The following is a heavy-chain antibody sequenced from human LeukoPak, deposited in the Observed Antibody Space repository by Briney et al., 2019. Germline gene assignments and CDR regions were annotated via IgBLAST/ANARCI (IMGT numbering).Heavy chain of an antibody. D-gene: IGHD3-16*01. V-gene: IGHV3-48*01. Sequence: PGGSLRLSCVASGFTFNNHNMDWVRQAPGKGLEWISYISGSGDAIFYADSVQGRFTISRDNAKNSVYLQMNSLRAEDTAVYYCARGALRLDYWGQGTLVTVSS. J-gene: IGHJ4*02. CDR1: GFTFNNHN. CDR2: ISGSGDAI. CDR3: ARGALRLDY.